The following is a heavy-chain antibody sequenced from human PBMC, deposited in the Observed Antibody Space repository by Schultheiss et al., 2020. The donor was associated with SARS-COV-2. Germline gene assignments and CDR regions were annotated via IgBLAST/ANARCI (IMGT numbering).Heavy chain of an antibody. CDR3: AKGAICSGGSCYYYYGMDV. CDR2: ISYDGSNK. D-gene: IGHD2-15*01. J-gene: IGHJ6*02. CDR1: GFTFSSYA. Sequence: GGSLRLSCAASGFTFSSYAMHWVRQAPGKGLEWVAVISYDGSNKYYADSVKGRFTISRDNSKNTLYLQMNSLRAEDTAVYYCAKGAICSGGSCYYYYGMDVWGQGTTVTVSS. V-gene: IGHV3-30*01.